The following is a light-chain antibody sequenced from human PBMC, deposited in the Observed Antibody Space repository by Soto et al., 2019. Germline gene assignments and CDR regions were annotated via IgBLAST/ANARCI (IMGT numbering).Light chain of an antibody. Sequence: EIVMTQSPATLSVSPGERATLSCRASQNIGSNLAWYHQKPGRTPTLLIYGVSIRATGIPARFSGSGSGTEFTLTISNVQSEDCVVFYCQQYKDWPPWTFGPGTKVEV. CDR2: GVS. J-gene: IGKJ1*01. CDR3: QQYKDWPPWT. CDR1: QNIGSN. V-gene: IGKV3-15*01.